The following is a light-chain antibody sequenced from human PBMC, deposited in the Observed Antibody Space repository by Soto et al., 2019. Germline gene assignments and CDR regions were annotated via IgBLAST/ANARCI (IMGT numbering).Light chain of an antibody. Sequence: NFILTRPPSVSESPGKTVTIPCTRSSGIIAINYMYRCQHRTHSAPTNVIYEIYLRPSGVPVRFSLSLDSSSNSASLTISGLKTEGEGGCYCQSYECSQHYVVGTGTKVTVL. J-gene: IGLJ1*01. V-gene: IGLV6-57*03. CDR1: SGIIAINY. CDR2: EIY. CDR3: QSYECSQHYV.